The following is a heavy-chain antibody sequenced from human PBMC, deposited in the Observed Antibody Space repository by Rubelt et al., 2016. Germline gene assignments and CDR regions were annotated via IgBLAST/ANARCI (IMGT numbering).Heavy chain of an antibody. J-gene: IGHJ4*02. V-gene: IGHV3-30*04. CDR3: AREYGDCGGDCYELGAHY. Sequence: QVQLVESGGGVVQPGGSLRLSCAASGFTFSSYAMHWVRQAPGKGLEWVAVISYDGSNKYYAASVKGRFTISRDNAKNSLYLQMNSLRAEDTAVYYCAREYGDCGGDCYELGAHYWGQGTPVTVSS. CDR1: GFTFSSYA. D-gene: IGHD2-21*02. CDR2: ISYDGSNK.